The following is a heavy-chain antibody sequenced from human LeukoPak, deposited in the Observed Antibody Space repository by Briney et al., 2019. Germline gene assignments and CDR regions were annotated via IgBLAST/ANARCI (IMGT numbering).Heavy chain of an antibody. Sequence: GESLKISCHVSGYSFTTYWIGWVRQMPGKGLEWMGIIYPADSHTKYSPSLQGQVTISADKSITTTYLPWSSLKASDTAMYYCARSRDGSTYFDNWGQGTLVTVSS. J-gene: IGHJ4*02. CDR1: GYSFTTYW. D-gene: IGHD5-24*01. CDR3: ARSRDGSTYFDN. CDR2: IYPADSHT. V-gene: IGHV5-51*01.